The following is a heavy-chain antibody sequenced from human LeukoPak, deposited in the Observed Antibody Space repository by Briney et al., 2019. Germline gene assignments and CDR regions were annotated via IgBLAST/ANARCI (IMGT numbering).Heavy chain of an antibody. Sequence: PGGSLRLSCAASGFTFRSYGMNWVRQAPGKGLEWVSYISPSSSTMYYADSGKGRFTISRDNAKNSLYLQMNSLRAEDTAVYYCAREHTPYGSGCTAAYWGQGTLVTVSS. CDR3: AREHTPYGSGCTAAY. CDR2: ISPSSSTM. CDR1: GFTFRSYG. J-gene: IGHJ4*02. V-gene: IGHV3-48*01. D-gene: IGHD6-19*01.